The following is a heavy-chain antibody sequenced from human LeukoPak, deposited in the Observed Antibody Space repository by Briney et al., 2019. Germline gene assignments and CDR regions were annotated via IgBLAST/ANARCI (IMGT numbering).Heavy chain of an antibody. CDR3: ARGPLIEGDPDFGY. V-gene: IGHV1-69*05. Sequence: SSVKVSCKASGGTFSSYAISWVRQAPGQGLEWMGRIIPIIGTANYAQKFQGRVTITTDESTSTAYMELSSLRSEDTAVYYCARGPLIEGDPDFGYWGQGTLVTVSS. J-gene: IGHJ4*02. CDR2: IIPIIGTA. D-gene: IGHD2-21*02. CDR1: GGTFSSYA.